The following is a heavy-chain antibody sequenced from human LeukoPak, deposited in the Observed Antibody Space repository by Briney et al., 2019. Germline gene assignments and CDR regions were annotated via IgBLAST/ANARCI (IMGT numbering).Heavy chain of an antibody. V-gene: IGHV4-61*02. CDR2: IYSSGST. J-gene: IGHJ4*02. CDR1: GDSISSGNYH. CDR3: ARESDYSNNVDY. Sequence: SQTLSLTCTVSGDSISSGNYHWSWIRQPAGKGLEWIGRIYSSGSTNYNPSLKSRVTMSIDTSKNQFSLKLTSVTAADTAVYYCARESDYSNNVDYWGQGTLVTVSS. D-gene: IGHD4-11*01.